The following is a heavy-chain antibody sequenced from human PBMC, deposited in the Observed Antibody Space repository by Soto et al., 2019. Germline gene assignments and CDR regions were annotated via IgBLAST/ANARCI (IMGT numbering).Heavy chain of an antibody. CDR3: ARGGSSVWTKHSLFDP. D-gene: IGHD6-19*01. Sequence: EVQLVESGGGLVQPGGSLRLSCAASGFTFSIYNMTWVRQAPGKELEWVATIKQDGSDQYYVDSVKGRFTISRDNAKNSVYLPMNSLTAEDTAVYFCARGGSSVWTKHSLFDPWGQVTLGCVSS. J-gene: IGHJ5*02. CDR2: IKQDGSDQ. V-gene: IGHV3-7*05. CDR1: GFTFSIYN.